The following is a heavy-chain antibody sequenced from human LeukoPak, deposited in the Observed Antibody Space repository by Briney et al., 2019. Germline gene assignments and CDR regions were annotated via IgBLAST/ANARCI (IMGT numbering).Heavy chain of an antibody. J-gene: IGHJ3*02. CDR1: GGSISSSTYY. CDR2: IYYSGST. Sequence: KPSETLSLTCTVSGGSISSSTYYWSWMRQPPGKRLKWIGYIYYSGSTYYNPSLKSRVTISVDTSKNQFSLKLSSVTAADTAVYYCARADYYYDSSGLLRTGAFDIWGQGTMVTVSS. D-gene: IGHD3-22*01. CDR3: ARADYYYDSSGLLRTGAFDI. V-gene: IGHV4-30-4*08.